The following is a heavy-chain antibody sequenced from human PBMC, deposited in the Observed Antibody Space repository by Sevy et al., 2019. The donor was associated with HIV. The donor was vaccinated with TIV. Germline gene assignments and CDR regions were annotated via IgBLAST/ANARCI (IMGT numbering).Heavy chain of an antibody. CDR1: GVSFKSYA. V-gene: IGHV1-69*13. D-gene: IGHD3-3*01. CDR2: LSPGFAPP. Sequence: ASVKVSCKAFGVSFKSYAFSWVRQAPGQGLGWWGELSPGFAPPNIEQKFQARVTITADVSTNTVYMELSSLISEDTALFYCARGITTMLGGGYYFDYWGQGTLVTVSS. J-gene: IGHJ4*02. CDR3: ARGITTMLGGGYYFDY.